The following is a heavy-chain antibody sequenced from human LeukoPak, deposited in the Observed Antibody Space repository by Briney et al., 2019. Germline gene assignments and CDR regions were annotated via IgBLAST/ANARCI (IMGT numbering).Heavy chain of an antibody. CDR2: INANNGET. CDR3: SRDSTSGAVVDFNY. D-gene: IGHD3-16*01. J-gene: IGHJ4*02. V-gene: IGHV1-18*01. CDR1: GYSFTTFS. Sequence: ASVKVPCKTSGYSFTTFSIAWVRQAPGQGLEWMGWINANNGETHYAQKFHDRDTMTTDTSTNTAYMELRGLKSDDSAMYYCSRDSTSGAVVDFNYWGQGTLVTVFS.